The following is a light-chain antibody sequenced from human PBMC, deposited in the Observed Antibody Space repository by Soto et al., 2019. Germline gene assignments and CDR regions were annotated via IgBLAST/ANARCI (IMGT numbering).Light chain of an antibody. V-gene: IGKV3-15*01. CDR3: QQYNNWPPPIT. CDR2: GAS. J-gene: IGKJ5*01. CDR1: QSVSSN. Sequence: EIVVTQSPATLSVSPGERATLSCRASQSVSSNLAWYQQKPGQAPRLLIYGASTRATDIPARFSGSGSGTEFTLTISTLRSEDFAVYYCQQYNNWPPPITFGQGTRLEIK.